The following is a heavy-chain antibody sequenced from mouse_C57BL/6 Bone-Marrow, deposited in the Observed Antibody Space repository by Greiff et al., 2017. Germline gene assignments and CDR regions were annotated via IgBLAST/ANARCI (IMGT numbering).Heavy chain of an antibody. CDR1: GYTFTDHY. J-gene: IGHJ4*01. CDR2: IDPSDSYT. V-gene: IGHV1S126*01. D-gene: IGHD4-1*01. Sequence: QVQLQQSGPELVKPGASVKISCKASGYTFTDHYINWVKQRPGQGLEWIGEIDPSDSYTNYNQKFKGKSTLTVDKSSSTAYMQLSSLTSEDSAVYYCARNWAMDYWGQGTSVTVSS. CDR3: ARNWAMDY.